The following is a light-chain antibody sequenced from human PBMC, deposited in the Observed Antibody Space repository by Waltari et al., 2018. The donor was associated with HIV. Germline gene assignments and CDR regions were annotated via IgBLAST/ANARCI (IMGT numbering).Light chain of an antibody. Sequence: IVFTQIPSTLPSSARERATLSCRASQSVSTRNLGWYQQKPGQAPRLLIYGTSSRATGIPDRFSGSGSGTDFTLTISRLEPEDFAVYYCHQYGTSPYTFGQGTKLEIK. J-gene: IGKJ2*01. V-gene: IGKV3-20*01. CDR3: HQYGTSPYT. CDR1: QSVSTRN. CDR2: GTS.